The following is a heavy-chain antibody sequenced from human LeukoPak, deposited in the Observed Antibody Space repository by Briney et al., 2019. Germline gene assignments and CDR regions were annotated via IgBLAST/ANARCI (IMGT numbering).Heavy chain of an antibody. CDR1: GFTFSNYG. CDR2: IYSDGNT. CDR3: VREREGSNSEH. Sequence: LTGGSLRLSCVASGFTFSNYGMSWVRQAPGMGLEWVSTIYSDGNTYYPDSVKGRFTISRDGSKNTLYLQLNSLRTEDTAIYYCVREREGSNSEHWGQGTLVTVSS. D-gene: IGHD1-26*01. V-gene: IGHV3-23*01. J-gene: IGHJ1*01.